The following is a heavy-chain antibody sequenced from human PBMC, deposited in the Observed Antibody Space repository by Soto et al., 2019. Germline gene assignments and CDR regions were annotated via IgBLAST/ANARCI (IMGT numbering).Heavy chain of an antibody. Sequence: EVQLLESGGGLIQRGGPRRLSCEGPGLTSGGNAMNGVGQVQGKGREWVAGLSASGSRTFYAESVKGRFTISRDNSKNTVFLQMDSLRAEDAALYFCAKSHTVLVKFDSWGQGTLVTVSS. CDR3: AKSHTVLVKFDS. CDR1: GLTSGGNA. CDR2: LSASGSRT. J-gene: IGHJ4*02. D-gene: IGHD3-3*01. V-gene: IGHV3-23*01.